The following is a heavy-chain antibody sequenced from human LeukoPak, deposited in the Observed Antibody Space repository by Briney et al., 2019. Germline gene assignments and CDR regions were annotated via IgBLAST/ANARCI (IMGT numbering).Heavy chain of an antibody. V-gene: IGHV3-53*01. J-gene: IGHJ4*02. CDR1: GFTVSSNY. Sequence: PGGSLRLSCAASGFTVSSNYMSWVRQAPGKGLEWVSVIYSGGSTYYADSVKGRFTISRDNSKNTLYLQMNSLRAEDTAVYYCARGRGYSGLSYFDYWGQGSLVTVSS. CDR3: ARGRGYSGLSYFDY. D-gene: IGHD5-12*01. CDR2: IYSGGST.